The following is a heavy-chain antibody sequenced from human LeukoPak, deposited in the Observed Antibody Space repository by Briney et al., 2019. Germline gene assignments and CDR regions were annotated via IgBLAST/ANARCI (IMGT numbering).Heavy chain of an antibody. J-gene: IGHJ4*02. CDR2: INTNTGNP. V-gene: IGHV7-4-1*02. CDR1: GYTFTSYA. CDR3: AREAYSSAYYFDY. D-gene: IGHD5-18*01. Sequence: RASVKVSCKASGYTFTSYAMNWVRQAPGQGLEWMGWINTNTGNPSYARGFTGRFVFSLDTSVSPAYLQISSLKAEDTAVYYCAREAYSSAYYFDYWGQGTLVTVSS.